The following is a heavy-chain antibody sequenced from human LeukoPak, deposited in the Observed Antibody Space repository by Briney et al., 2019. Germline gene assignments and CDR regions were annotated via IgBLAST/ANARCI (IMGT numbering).Heavy chain of an antibody. CDR1: GFTFEHYA. CDR3: ARSSGTYFPFEY. D-gene: IGHD1-26*01. CDR2: ISWNGGGK. J-gene: IGHJ4*02. Sequence: GGSLRLSCAASGFTFEHYAMHWVRQAPGKGLEWVSGISWNGGGKGYVESVKGRFTISRENAKNSLYLHMNSLRAEDTAVYYCARSSGTYFPFEYWGQGTLVTVSS. V-gene: IGHV3-9*01.